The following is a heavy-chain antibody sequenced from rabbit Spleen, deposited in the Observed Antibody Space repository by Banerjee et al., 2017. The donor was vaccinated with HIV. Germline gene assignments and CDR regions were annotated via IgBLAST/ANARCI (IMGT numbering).Heavy chain of an antibody. V-gene: IGHV1S40*01. Sequence: QSLEESGGDLVKPGASLTLTCTASGFSFSSNYYMCWVRQAPGKGLEWIGCIYTGSGSTYYARWAKGRFTISKTSSTTVSLKMTSLTAADTATYFCARAANSAGYRLNLWGPGTLVTVS. CDR3: ARAANSAGYRLNL. D-gene: IGHD7-1*01. CDR1: GFSFSSNYY. CDR2: IYTGSGST. J-gene: IGHJ4*01.